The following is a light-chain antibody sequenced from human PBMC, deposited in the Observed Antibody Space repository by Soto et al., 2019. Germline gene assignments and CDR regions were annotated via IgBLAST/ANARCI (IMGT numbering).Light chain of an antibody. V-gene: IGKV1-33*01. CDR2: DAS. Sequence: DIQMTPSPSSLSASVGDRVTITCQASQDISNYLNWYQQKPGKAPKLLIYDASNLETGVPSRFSVSGSGTDFTFTISSLQPEDIATYYCQQYDNLLTFGQGTKLEIK. CDR3: QQYDNLLT. J-gene: IGKJ2*01. CDR1: QDISNY.